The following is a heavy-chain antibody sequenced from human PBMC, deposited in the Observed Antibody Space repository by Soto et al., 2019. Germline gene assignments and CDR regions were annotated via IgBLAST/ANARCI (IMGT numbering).Heavy chain of an antibody. D-gene: IGHD4-17*01. CDR3: ARYTVTTIFDY. J-gene: IGHJ4*02. Sequence: QVQLVESGGGVVQPGRSLRLSCAASGFTFSSYGMHWVRQAPGKGLEWVAVIWYDGSNKYYADSVKGRFTISRDNSKNTLYLQMNSLRAEDTAVYYCARYTVTTIFDYWGQGTLVTVSS. CDR2: IWYDGSNK. V-gene: IGHV3-33*01. CDR1: GFTFSSYG.